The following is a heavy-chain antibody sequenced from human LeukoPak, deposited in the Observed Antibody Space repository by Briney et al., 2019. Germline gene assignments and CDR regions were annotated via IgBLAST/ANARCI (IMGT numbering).Heavy chain of an antibody. CDR1: GFTFSDYY. CDR3: ARDIGHGQYSSGWQTENWFDP. V-gene: IGHV3-11*01. D-gene: IGHD6-19*01. J-gene: IGHJ5*02. CDR2: ISSSGSTI. Sequence: PGGSLRLSCAASGFTFSDYYMSWIRQAPGKGLEWVSYISSSGSTIYYADSVKGRFTISRDNAKNSLYLQMNSLRAEDTAVYYCARDIGHGQYSSGWQTENWFDPWGQGTLVTVSS.